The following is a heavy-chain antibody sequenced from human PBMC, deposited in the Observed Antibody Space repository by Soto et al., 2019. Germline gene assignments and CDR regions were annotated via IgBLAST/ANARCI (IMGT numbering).Heavy chain of an antibody. CDR1: GFTFGSYG. D-gene: IGHD3-9*01. Sequence: PGGSLRLSCAASGFTFGSYGMHWVRQAPGKGLEWVAAISYDGSNKFDADSVKGRFTISRDNSKNTLYLHMNSLRAEDTAVYYCAKATGPLVYYKYYGMDVWGQGTTVTVSS. V-gene: IGHV3-30*18. CDR3: AKATGPLVYYKYYGMDV. J-gene: IGHJ6*02. CDR2: ISYDGSNK.